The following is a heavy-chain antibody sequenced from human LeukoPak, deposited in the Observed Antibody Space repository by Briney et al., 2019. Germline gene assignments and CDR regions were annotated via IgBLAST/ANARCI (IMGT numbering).Heavy chain of an antibody. CDR1: GYTFTGYY. CDR2: INPNSGGT. D-gene: IGHD5-18*01. J-gene: IGHJ6*02. V-gene: IGHV1-2*04. CDR3: ASAMVDYYGMDV. Sequence: ASVKVSCKASGYTFTGYYMHWVRQAPGQGLEWMGWINPNSGGTNYAQKFQGWVTMTRDTSISTAYMELSRLRSDDTAVYYCASAMVDYYGMDVWGQGTTVTVSS.